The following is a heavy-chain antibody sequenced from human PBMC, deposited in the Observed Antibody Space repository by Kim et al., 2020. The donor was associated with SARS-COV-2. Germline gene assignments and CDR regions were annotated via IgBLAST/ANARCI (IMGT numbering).Heavy chain of an antibody. CDR1: GGSFSGYY. Sequence: SETLSLTCAVYGGSFSGYYWSWIRQPPGKGLEWIGEINHSGSTNYNPSLKSRVTISVDTSKNQFSLKLSSVTAADTAVYYCARERGYCSSTSCLYHYYYYMDVWGKGTTVTVSS. D-gene: IGHD2-2*01. CDR3: ARERGYCSSTSCLYHYYYYMDV. J-gene: IGHJ6*03. CDR2: INHSGST. V-gene: IGHV4-34*01.